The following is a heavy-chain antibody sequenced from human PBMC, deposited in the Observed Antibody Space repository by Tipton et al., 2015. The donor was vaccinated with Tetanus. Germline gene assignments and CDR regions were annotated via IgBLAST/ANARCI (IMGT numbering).Heavy chain of an antibody. J-gene: IGHJ4*02. CDR3: VRDGGSRGGLAY. CDR1: GFIVSSHY. CDR2: MYRGGDT. Sequence: SLRLSCVASGFIVSSHYMSWVRQAPGKGLEWVSVMYRGGDTYYVDSVKGRFSISRDNAKNTLYLQMNSLRVEDTAVYYCVRDGGSRGGLAYWGQGTLVTVSS. D-gene: IGHD6-19*01. V-gene: IGHV3-53*01.